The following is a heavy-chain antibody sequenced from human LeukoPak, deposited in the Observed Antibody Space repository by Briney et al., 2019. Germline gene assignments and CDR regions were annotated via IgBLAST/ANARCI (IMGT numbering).Heavy chain of an antibody. V-gene: IGHV1-18*01. CDR3: ARGYRSEAFDY. D-gene: IGHD1-1*01. CDR2: ISAYNGNT. J-gene: IGHJ4*02. Sequence: ASVKVSCKVSGYTFTSCGSSWVRQAPGKGLKWMGWISAYNGNTNYAQKLQGRVTMTTDTSTSTAYMELRSLRSDDTAVYYCARGYRSEAFDYWGQGTLVTVSS. CDR1: GYTFTSCG.